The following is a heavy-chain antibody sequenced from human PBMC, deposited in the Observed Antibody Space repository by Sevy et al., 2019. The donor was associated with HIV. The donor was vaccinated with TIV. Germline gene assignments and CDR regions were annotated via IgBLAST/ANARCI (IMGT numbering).Heavy chain of an antibody. V-gene: IGHV3-23*01. J-gene: IGHJ4*02. CDR2: FSFGCGRI. D-gene: IGHD2-8*01. CDR1: GFTFAKYS. CDR3: AREGCTQPHDY. Sequence: GGCLRLSCAASGFTFAKYSMSWVRQAPGKGLEWVSTFSFGCGRINYADSVKGRFTSSRDDSKNTLFLQMNSLRAEDTATYFCAREGCTQPHDYWGQGTLVTVSS.